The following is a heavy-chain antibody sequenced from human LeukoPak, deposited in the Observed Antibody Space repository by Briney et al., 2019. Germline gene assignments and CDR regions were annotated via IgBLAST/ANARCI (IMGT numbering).Heavy chain of an antibody. V-gene: IGHV3-23*01. CDR1: GFSFSCFA. J-gene: IGHJ4*02. Sequence: GGSLRLACAASGFSFSCFAMTWVRQAPGKGLEWVSVIRGGGGSTTYADAVKGRFTISRDDSKNTVYLQMNSLRADDTAVYYCAKDHTSLGGLDYWGQGTLVTVSS. CDR3: AKDHTSLGGLDY. CDR2: IRGGGGST. D-gene: IGHD2-2*01.